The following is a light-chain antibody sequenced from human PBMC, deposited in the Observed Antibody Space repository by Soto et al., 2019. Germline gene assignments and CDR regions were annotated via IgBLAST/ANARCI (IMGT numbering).Light chain of an antibody. J-gene: IGLJ3*02. Sequence: QSVLTQPPSASGTPGQRVTISCSGSSSNIGLNTVNWYQQLPGTAPKLLIYTNNQRPSEVPDRFSGSKSGTSAFLAVSGLQSEDEADYYCAAWDDSLNAWVFGGGTKVTVL. CDR3: AAWDDSLNAWV. V-gene: IGLV1-44*01. CDR1: SSNIGLNT. CDR2: TNN.